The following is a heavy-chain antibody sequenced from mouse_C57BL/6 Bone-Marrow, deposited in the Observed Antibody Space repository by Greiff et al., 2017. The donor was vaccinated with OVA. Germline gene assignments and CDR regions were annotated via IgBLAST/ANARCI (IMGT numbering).Heavy chain of an antibody. CDR2: IDPHSGGT. J-gene: IGHJ2*01. CDR3: ARNYYGTVYYCYY. D-gene: IGHD2-1*01. CDR1: GYTFTSYW. Sequence: QVKLKQPGAELVKPGASVKLSCKASGYTFTSYWMHWVKQRPGRGLEWIGRIDPHSGGTKYTEKFKSKATLTVDKPSSTAYMQLSSLTSEDSAVYYCARNYYGTVYYCYYWGQGTTLTVSS. V-gene: IGHV1-72*01.